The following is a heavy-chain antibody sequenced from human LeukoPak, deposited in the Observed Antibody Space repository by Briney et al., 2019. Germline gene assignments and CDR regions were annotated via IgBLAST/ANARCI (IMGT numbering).Heavy chain of an antibody. CDR3: ARSVEGYCSGDNCYYYYYYYMDV. CDR2: MYHSGST. Sequence: PSETLSLTCSVSNYSISTDYYWGWIRQPPGKGLEWIGTMYHSGSTYYNPSLKSRVTISVDTSKNQFSLGLSSVTAADTAEYYCARSVEGYCSGDNCYYYYYYYMDVWGKGTTVTVSS. J-gene: IGHJ6*03. D-gene: IGHD2-15*01. V-gene: IGHV4-38-2*02. CDR1: NYSISTDYY.